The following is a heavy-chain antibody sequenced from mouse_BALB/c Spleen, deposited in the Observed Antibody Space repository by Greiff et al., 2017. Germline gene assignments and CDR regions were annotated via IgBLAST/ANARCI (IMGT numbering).Heavy chain of an antibody. CDR3: AYYYGSSSY. V-gene: IGHV1-69*01. Sequence: VQLQQPGAELVMPGASVKMSCKASGYTFTDYWMHWVKQRPGQGLEWIGAIDTSDSYTSYNQKFKGKATLTVDESSSTAYMQLSSLTSEDSAVYYCAYYYGSSSYWGQGTTLTVSS. CDR2: IDTSDSYT. D-gene: IGHD1-1*01. CDR1: GYTFTDYW. J-gene: IGHJ2*01.